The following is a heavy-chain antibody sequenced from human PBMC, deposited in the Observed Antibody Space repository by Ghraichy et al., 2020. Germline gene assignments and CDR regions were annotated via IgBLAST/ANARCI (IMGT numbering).Heavy chain of an antibody. CDR3: ARVKYYYGSGSPGLGDYYYYMDV. D-gene: IGHD3-10*01. CDR1: GGTFSSYA. Sequence: SVKVSCKASGGTFSSYAISWVRQAPGQGLEWMGGIIPIFGTANYAQKFQGRVTITADESTSTAYMELSSLRSEDTAVYYCARVKYYYGSGSPGLGDYYYYMDVWGKGTTVTVSS. J-gene: IGHJ6*03. CDR2: IIPIFGTA. V-gene: IGHV1-69*13.